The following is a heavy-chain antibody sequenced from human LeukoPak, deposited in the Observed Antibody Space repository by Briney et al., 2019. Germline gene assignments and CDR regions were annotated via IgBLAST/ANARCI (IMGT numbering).Heavy chain of an antibody. V-gene: IGHV3-48*04. CDR2: ISSSGSTI. J-gene: IGHJ4*02. CDR3: ARVRLWFGELPLDY. D-gene: IGHD3-10*01. CDR1: GFTFSSYW. Sequence: GGSLRLSCAASGFTFSSYWMSWVRQAPGKGLEWVSYISSSGSTIHYADSVKGRFTISRDNAKNSLYLQMNSLRAEDTAVYYCARVRLWFGELPLDYWGQGTLVTVSS.